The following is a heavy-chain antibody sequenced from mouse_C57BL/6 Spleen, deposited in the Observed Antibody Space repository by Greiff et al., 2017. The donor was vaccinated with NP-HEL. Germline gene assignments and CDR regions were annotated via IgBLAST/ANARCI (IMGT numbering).Heavy chain of an antibody. CDR3: ARRYYSNYGDAMDY. Sequence: QVQLQQSGAELVKPGASVKLSCKASGYTFTSYWMHWVKQRPGQGLEWIGMIHPNSGSTNYNEKFKSKATLTVDKSSSTAYMQLSSLTSEDSAVYYCARRYYSNYGDAMDYWGQGTSVTVSS. J-gene: IGHJ4*01. CDR1: GYTFTSYW. CDR2: IHPNSGST. D-gene: IGHD2-5*01. V-gene: IGHV1-64*01.